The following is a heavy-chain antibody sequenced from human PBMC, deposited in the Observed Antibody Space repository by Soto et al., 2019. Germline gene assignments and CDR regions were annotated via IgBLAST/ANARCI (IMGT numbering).Heavy chain of an antibody. V-gene: IGHV3-11*01. J-gene: IGHJ5*02. CDR3: AEGNRANPGP. CDR1: GFIFRDWF. CDR2: ISKDSGRAT. Sequence: LVESGGALVKPGGSLRLSCAASGFIFRDWFMSWIRQAPGKGLEWISYISKDSGRATRYADSVKGRFTISRDNAKKSLFLQMDQLTVGGPAVEFWAEGNRANPGPWGQGTLVTVSS.